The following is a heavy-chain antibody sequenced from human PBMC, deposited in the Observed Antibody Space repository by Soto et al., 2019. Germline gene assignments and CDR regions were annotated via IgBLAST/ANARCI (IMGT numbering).Heavy chain of an antibody. D-gene: IGHD5-18*01. V-gene: IGHV5-51*01. J-gene: IGHJ6*02. CDR3: ARVRGYAYGYSYYGMDV. CDR2: IYPDDSDT. CDR1: GYEFTYDC. Sequence: GDALKVCWKGSGYEFTYDCIGWVRQRPGKGLEYMGIIYPDDSDTRYSPPFQGQVTISADKSTSTAYLQWSSLKASDTAMYYCARVRGYAYGYSYYGMDVWGQGTTVTVSS.